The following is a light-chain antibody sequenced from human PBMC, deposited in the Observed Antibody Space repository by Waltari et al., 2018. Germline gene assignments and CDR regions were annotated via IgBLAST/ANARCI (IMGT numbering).Light chain of an antibody. J-gene: IGLJ2*01. CDR3: QSYDRNLVI. CDR1: SSNIGAGYD. CDR2: GNN. V-gene: IGLV1-40*01. Sequence: QSVLTQPPSVSGAPGQRVTISCSGRSSNIGAGYDVHWYQQPTGTAPKLLIYGNNNRPSGVPDRFSGSKSGTSASLAITGLQAEDEADYYCQSYDRNLVIFGGGTKLTVL.